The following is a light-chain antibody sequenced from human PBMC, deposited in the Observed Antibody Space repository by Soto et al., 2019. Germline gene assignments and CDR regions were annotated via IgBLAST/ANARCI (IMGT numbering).Light chain of an antibody. CDR2: GNS. CDR1: SSNIGAGYD. V-gene: IGLV1-40*01. J-gene: IGLJ2*01. CDR3: QSYDSSLSGCDVV. Sequence: QSVLTHPHSISAAPGQRVTIPCTGSSSNIGAGYDVHWYQQLPGTAPKLLIYGNSNRPSGVPDRFSGSKSGTSASLAITGLRAEDEADYYGQSYDSSLSGCDVVFGGGTKLTVL.